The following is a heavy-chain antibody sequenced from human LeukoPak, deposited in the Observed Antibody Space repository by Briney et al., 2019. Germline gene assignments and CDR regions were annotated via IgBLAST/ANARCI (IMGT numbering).Heavy chain of an antibody. D-gene: IGHD3-10*01. CDR1: GFTFSSYS. CDR2: ISSSSYI. CDR3: AREDHGSGSYFDY. V-gene: IGHV3-21*01. Sequence: PGGSLRLSCAASGFTFSSYSMNWVRQAPGKGLEWVSSISSSSYIYYADSVKGRFTISRDNAKNSLYLQMNSLRAEDTAVYYCAREDHGSGSYFDYWGQGTLVTVSS. J-gene: IGHJ4*02.